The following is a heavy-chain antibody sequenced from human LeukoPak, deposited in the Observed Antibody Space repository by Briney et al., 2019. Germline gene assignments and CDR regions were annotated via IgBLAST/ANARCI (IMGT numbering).Heavy chain of an antibody. D-gene: IGHD3-9*01. CDR1: GGSISSSYYY. V-gene: IGHV4-39*07. Sequence: SETLSLTCTVSGGSISSSYYYWGWIRQPPGKGLEWIGEINHSGSTNYNPSLKSRVTISVDTSKNQFSLKLSSVTAADTAVYYCARGRHDIAHDYWGQGTLVTVSS. J-gene: IGHJ4*02. CDR3: ARGRHDIAHDY. CDR2: INHSGST.